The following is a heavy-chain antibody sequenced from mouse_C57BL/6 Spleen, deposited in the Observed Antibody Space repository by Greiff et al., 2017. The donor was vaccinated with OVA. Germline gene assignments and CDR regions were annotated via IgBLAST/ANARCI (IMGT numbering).Heavy chain of an antibody. Sequence: EVQLVESGGGLVQPGGSLSLSCAASGFTFTDYYMSWVRQPPGKALEWLGFIRNKANGYTTEYSASVKGRFTISRDNSQSILYLQMNALRAEDSATYYCARSGLGYYLDYWGQGTTLTVSS. J-gene: IGHJ2*01. CDR3: ARSGLGYYLDY. V-gene: IGHV7-3*01. CDR2: IRNKANGYTT. CDR1: GFTFTDYY. D-gene: IGHD4-1*01.